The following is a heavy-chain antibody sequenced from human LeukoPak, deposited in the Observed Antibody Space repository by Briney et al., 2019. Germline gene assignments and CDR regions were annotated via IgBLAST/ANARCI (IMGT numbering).Heavy chain of an antibody. D-gene: IGHD3-22*01. J-gene: IGHJ1*01. CDR1: GGYISSSSYY. Sequence: SETLSLTCTASGGYISSSSYYWGWIRQPPGKGLEWIGDIYYTGRTYYNSSLKSRLTVSIDTSKNQISVKLASVTAADTAVYYCARRRYYDSTGYLDWGQGTLITVSS. CDR2: IYYTGRT. V-gene: IGHV4-39*01. CDR3: ARRRYYDSTGYLD.